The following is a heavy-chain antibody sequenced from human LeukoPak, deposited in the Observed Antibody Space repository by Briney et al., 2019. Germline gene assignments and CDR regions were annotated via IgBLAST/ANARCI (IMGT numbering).Heavy chain of an antibody. Sequence: ASVKVSCKASGYIFTGYYMHWVRQAPGQGLEWMGRINPNSGGTNYAQKFQGRVTMTRDTSISTAYMELSRLRSDDTAVYYCARGTAVIATDYFDSWGVGTLATVSS. V-gene: IGHV1-2*06. D-gene: IGHD2-21*01. CDR3: ARGTAVIATDYFDS. CDR2: INPNSGGT. J-gene: IGHJ4*02. CDR1: GYIFTGYY.